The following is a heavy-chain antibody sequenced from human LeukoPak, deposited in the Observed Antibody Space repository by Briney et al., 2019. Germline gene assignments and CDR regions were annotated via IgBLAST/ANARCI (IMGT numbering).Heavy chain of an antibody. CDR2: INPSGGST. J-gene: IGHJ6*02. D-gene: IGHD3-22*01. CDR3: ARYSGYYTLYYYYYGMDV. CDR1: GYTFTSYY. V-gene: IGHV1-46*01. Sequence: ASVKVSCKASGYTFTSYYMHWVRQAPGQGLEWMGIINPSGGSTSYAQKFQGRVTMTRDTSTSTVYMELSSLRSEDTAVYYCARYSGYYTLYYYYYGMDVWGQGTTDTVSS.